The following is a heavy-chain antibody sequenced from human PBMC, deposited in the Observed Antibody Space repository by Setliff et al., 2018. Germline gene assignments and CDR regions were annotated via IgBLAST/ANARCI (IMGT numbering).Heavy chain of an antibody. CDR1: GYTFTQKW. CDR2: IYPGDSDI. J-gene: IGHJ6*03. CDR3: ARHIAGYADGHYTATYSYYYMDV. D-gene: IGHD4-17*01. Sequence: PGESLKISCKGSGYTFTQKWIGWVRQMPGKGLEWMGVIYPGDSDIRYSPSFQGQVTISADKSINTAYLQWSSLKAPDTATYYCARHIAGYADGHYTATYSYYYMDVWGQGTTVTVSS. V-gene: IGHV5-51*01.